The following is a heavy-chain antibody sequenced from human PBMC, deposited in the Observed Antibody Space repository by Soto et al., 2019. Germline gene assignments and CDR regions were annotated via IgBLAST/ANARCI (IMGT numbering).Heavy chain of an antibody. J-gene: IGHJ4*02. CDR1: GFTFSGYY. CDR2: IGKTGSEI. Sequence: GGSLRLSCAASGFTFSGYYMTWMRQAPGKGLEWVSFIGKTGSEIHYADSVEGRFTISRDNAKNSLYLQMNSLRAEDTAVYYCAREIGNRLPYGPVDYWGQGTLVTVSS. V-gene: IGHV3-11*01. CDR3: AREIGNRLPYGPVDY. D-gene: IGHD3-10*01.